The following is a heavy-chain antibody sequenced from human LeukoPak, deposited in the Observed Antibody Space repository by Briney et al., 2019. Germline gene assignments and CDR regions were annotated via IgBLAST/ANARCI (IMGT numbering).Heavy chain of an antibody. D-gene: IGHD5-24*01. V-gene: IGHV3-30*18. CDR2: ISYDGSNK. CDR3: AKMRGERWLQFEHFDY. Sequence: GRSLRLSCAASGFTFSNYGMHWVRQAPDKGLEWVAVISYDGSNKYYADSVKGRFTVSRDSSKNTLYLQMNSLRAEDTAVYYCAKMRGERWLQFEHFDYWGQGTLVTVSS. CDR1: GFTFSNYG. J-gene: IGHJ4*02.